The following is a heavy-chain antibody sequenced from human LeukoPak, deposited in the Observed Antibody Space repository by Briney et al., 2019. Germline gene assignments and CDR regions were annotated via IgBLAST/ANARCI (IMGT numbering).Heavy chain of an antibody. CDR1: GFTFSSYW. CDR2: INSDGSST. Sequence: GGSLRLSCAASGFTFSSYWMHWVRQAPGKGLVWVSRINSDGSSTSYADSVKGRFTISRDNAKNTLYLQMNSLRAEDTAVYYYARGAAAAGYCYFDYWGQGTLVTVSS. J-gene: IGHJ4*02. V-gene: IGHV3-74*01. D-gene: IGHD6-13*01. CDR3: ARGAAAAGYCYFDY.